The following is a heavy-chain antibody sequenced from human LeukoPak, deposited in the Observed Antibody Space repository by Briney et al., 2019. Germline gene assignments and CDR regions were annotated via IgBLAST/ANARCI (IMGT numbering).Heavy chain of an antibody. V-gene: IGHV3-30*02. J-gene: IGHJ4*02. D-gene: IGHD4/OR15-4a*01. CDR3: AKDLLDADYAGGYDY. Sequence: SVKGRFTISRDNSKNTLYLQMNSLRAEDTAVYYCAKDLLDADYAGGYDYWGQGTLVTVSS.